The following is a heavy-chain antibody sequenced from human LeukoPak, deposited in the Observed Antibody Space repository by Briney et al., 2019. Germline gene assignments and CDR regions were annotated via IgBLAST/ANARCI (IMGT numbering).Heavy chain of an antibody. Sequence: GGSLRLSCAASGFTFSSYGMSWVRQAPGKGLEWVSGISGSGGNTYYADSVKGRFTISRDNSKNTLYLQMNSLRAEDTAVYYCAIRGSISRAFDIWGQGTMVTVSS. CDR3: AIRGSISRAFDI. CDR1: GFTFSSYG. J-gene: IGHJ3*02. V-gene: IGHV3-23*01. D-gene: IGHD6-6*01. CDR2: ISGSGGNT.